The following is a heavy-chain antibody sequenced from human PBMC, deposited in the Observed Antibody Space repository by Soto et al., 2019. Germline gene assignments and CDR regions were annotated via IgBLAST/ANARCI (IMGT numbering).Heavy chain of an antibody. V-gene: IGHV1-69*13. CDR3: ARALSRYSGSYSPFDY. Sequence: SVKVSCKASGGTFSSYAISWVRQAPGQGLEWVGGIIPIFGTANYAQKFQGRVTITADESTSTAYMELSSLRSEDTAVYYCARALSRYSGSYSPFDYWGQGTLVTVSS. CDR1: GGTFSSYA. D-gene: IGHD1-26*01. CDR2: IIPIFGTA. J-gene: IGHJ4*02.